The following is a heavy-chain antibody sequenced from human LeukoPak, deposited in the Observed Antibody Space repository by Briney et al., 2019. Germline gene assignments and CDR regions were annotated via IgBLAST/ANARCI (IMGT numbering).Heavy chain of an antibody. CDR1: GGSISSYY. CDR3: ARGLMMAVAGRGEFHY. V-gene: IGHV4-59*01. D-gene: IGHD6-13*01. J-gene: IGHJ4*02. Sequence: ETLSLTCTVSGGSISSYYWSWVRQPPGKGLEWIGYIYYSGSTNYNPSLKSRVTISVDTSKNQFSLKLSSVTAADTAVYYCARGLMMAVAGRGEFHYWGQGTLVTVST. CDR2: IYYSGST.